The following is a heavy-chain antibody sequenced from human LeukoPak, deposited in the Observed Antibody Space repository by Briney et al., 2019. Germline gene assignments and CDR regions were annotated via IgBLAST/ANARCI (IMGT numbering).Heavy chain of an antibody. V-gene: IGHV4-59*01. CDR3: ARGNYDFWSGYWGPHGYFDY. CDR1: GGSINKYY. CDR2: IYYSGST. Sequence: SETLSLTCTVSGGSINKYYWSWIRQSPGKGLEWIGYIYYSGSTNYNPSLKSRVTISVDTSKNQSSLKLSSVTAADTAVYYCARGNYDFWSGYWGPHGYFDYWGQGTLVTVSS. J-gene: IGHJ4*02. D-gene: IGHD3-3*01.